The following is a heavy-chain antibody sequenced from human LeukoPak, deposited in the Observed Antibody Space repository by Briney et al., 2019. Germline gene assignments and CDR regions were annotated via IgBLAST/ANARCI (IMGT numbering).Heavy chain of an antibody. CDR3: ARDLYVDTAMVSGY. V-gene: IGHV1-46*01. J-gene: IGHJ4*02. Sequence: ASVKVSCKASGYTFTSYYMHWVRQAPGQGLEGMGVINPSGGSTSYAKKFQGRVTMKRDTSTTTVYMELSSLRSEDTAVYSCARDLYVDTAMVSGYWGQGPLVTVSS. D-gene: IGHD5-18*01. CDR1: GYTFTSYY. CDR2: INPSGGST.